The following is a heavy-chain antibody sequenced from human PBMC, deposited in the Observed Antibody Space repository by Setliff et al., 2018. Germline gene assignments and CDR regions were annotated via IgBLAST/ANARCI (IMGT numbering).Heavy chain of an antibody. CDR3: ATPGRRFGESIDY. CDR2: TYYSGST. J-gene: IGHJ4*02. V-gene: IGHV4-39*01. Sequence: PSETLSLTCTVSGDSISSSSYYWGWIRQPPGKGLEWIGCTYYSGSTYYNPSLKSRVTISVDTSKNQFSLKLTSVTAADTAVYYCATPGRRFGESIDYWGQGTLVTVSS. D-gene: IGHD3-10*01. CDR1: GDSISSSSYY.